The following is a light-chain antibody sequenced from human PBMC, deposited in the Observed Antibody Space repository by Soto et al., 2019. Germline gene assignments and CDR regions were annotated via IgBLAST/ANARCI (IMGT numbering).Light chain of an antibody. CDR3: QQYGSSPLT. CDR2: GAS. J-gene: IGKJ4*01. Sequence: EIVLTQSPGTLSLSPGERATLSCRASQSVSSSYLAWYQQKPGQATRLLIYGASSRATGIPDRFSGSGSGTHFTLTISRLEPEDFVVYYCQQYGSSPLTFGGGNNVEIK. V-gene: IGKV3-20*01. CDR1: QSVSSSY.